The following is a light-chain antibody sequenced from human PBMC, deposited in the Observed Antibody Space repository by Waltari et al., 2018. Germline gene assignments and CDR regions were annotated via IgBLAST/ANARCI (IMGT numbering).Light chain of an antibody. V-gene: IGKV1-33*01. CDR1: QDISNY. Sequence: DIQLTQSPSSLSASIGDRVTITCQASQDISNYLNWYQQKPGKAPSLLIYDASSLETGVPSRFSGSGSGTAFSFTITSLQPEDFATYYCQQYDNLPLTFGGGTKVEI. CDR3: QQYDNLPLT. CDR2: DAS. J-gene: IGKJ4*01.